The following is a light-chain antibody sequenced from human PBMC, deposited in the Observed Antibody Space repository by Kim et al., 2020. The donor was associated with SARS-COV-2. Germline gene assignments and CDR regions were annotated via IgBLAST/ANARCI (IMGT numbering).Light chain of an antibody. CDR2: EIS. J-gene: IGKJ4*01. Sequence: SAAISCKTSQSLLNLDGKTYVHWYLQKPGQAPQLLIHEISNRFSGVPERFSGSGSGTDFTLKISRVEAEDVGVYYCMQSKEFPLSFGGGTKVDIK. CDR1: QSLLNLDGKTY. CDR3: MQSKEFPLS. V-gene: IGKV2D-29*01.